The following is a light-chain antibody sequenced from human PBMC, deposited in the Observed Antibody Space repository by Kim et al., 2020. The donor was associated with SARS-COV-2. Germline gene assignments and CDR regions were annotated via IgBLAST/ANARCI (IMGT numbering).Light chain of an antibody. J-gene: IGLJ3*02. CDR2: SES. Sequence: PGKTATSSWAGNDIGTKSVHWYQQKPGQAPVVVIYSESDRPSGIPERFTASNSANTATLTINGVEAGDEADYYCQVWDSRSDHRVFGGGTQLTVL. CDR1: DIGTKS. V-gene: IGLV3-21*04. CDR3: QVWDSRSDHRV.